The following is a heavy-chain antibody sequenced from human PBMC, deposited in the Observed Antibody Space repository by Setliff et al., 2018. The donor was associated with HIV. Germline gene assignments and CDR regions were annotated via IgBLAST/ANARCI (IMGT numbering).Heavy chain of an antibody. D-gene: IGHD5-12*01. V-gene: IGHV4-4*02. CDR3: ARIKRGYFSYCDY. J-gene: IGHJ4*02. Sequence: SETLSLTCTVSGGSISPNWWNWVRQSPGKGLEWIGEIYHDGSVNYVPSLQSRVTISIDTSENQFSLSLNSVSAADTAIYYCARIKRGYFSYCDYWAQGTLVTVSS. CDR2: IYHDGSV. CDR1: GGSISPNW.